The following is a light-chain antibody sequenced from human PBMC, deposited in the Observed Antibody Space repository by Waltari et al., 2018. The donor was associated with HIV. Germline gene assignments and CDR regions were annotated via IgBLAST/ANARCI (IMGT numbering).Light chain of an antibody. V-gene: IGLV1-44*01. Sequence: QSVLTQPPSASGTPGQRVTIFCSGSSSNTGSITVIWYQQVPGMAPKLLIYSNNQRPSGVPDRFSGSKSGTSASLAISGLRSEDETEYYCAAWDDSLKGVLFGGGTKLTV. CDR3: AAWDDSLKGVL. CDR2: SNN. CDR1: SSNTGSIT. J-gene: IGLJ2*01.